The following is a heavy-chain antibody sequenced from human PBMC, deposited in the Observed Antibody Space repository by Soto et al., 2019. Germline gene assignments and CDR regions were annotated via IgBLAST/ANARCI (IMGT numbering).Heavy chain of an antibody. J-gene: IGHJ4*02. D-gene: IGHD6-13*01. CDR3: ARAGSRPLLVHY. CDR1: GFTFSSYG. Sequence: QVQLVESGGGVVQPGRSLRLSCAASGFTFSSYGMHWVRQAPGKGLEWVAVICNDGSNKYYADSVKGRFTISRDNSKNTLYLQMNSQSAEDTDVYYCARAGSRPLLVHYWGQGTLVTVSS. CDR2: ICNDGSNK. V-gene: IGHV3-33*01.